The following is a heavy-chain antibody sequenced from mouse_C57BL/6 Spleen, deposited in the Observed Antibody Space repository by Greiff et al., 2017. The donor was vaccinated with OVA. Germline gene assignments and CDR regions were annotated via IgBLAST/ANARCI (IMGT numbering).Heavy chain of an antibody. CDR3: ARAYGSLFDY. CDR2: ISSGSSTI. D-gene: IGHD1-1*01. J-gene: IGHJ2*01. CDR1: GFTFSDYG. V-gene: IGHV5-17*01. Sequence: EVKLVESGGGLVKPGGSLKLSCAASGFTFSDYGMHWVRQAPEKGLEWVAYISSGSSTIYYADTVKGRFTISRDNAKNTLFLQMTSLRSEDTAMYYCARAYGSLFDYWGQGTTLTVSS.